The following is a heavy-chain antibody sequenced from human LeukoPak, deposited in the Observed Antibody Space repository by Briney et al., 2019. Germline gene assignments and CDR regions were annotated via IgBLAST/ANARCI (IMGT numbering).Heavy chain of an antibody. J-gene: IGHJ3*02. Sequence: QTGGSLTLSCAASGFTLDDYAIHWVRQAPGKGLEWVSFICRDGDTTYYADSVKGRFTISRDNSKNSLYQQMNSLRTEDTALYYCAKWEVWEHTFALRDTFDIWGQGTMVTVSS. V-gene: IGHV3-43*02. CDR1: GFTLDDYA. CDR2: ICRDGDTT. CDR3: AKWEVWEHTFALRDTFDI. D-gene: IGHD1-26*01.